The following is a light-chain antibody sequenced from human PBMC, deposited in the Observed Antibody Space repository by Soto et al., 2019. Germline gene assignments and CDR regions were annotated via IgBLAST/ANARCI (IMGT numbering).Light chain of an antibody. CDR1: SSNIGTNS. CDR3: ASWDDSLKALL. J-gene: IGLJ3*02. CDR2: NNY. V-gene: IGLV1-44*01. Sequence: QSVLTQPPSASETPEQRVIISCSGGSSNIGTNSVSWYQHLPGTAPKLLIYNNYQRPSGVPDRFSGSKSGTSASLAISGLQSEDEADYYCASWDDSLKALLFGGGTQLTVL.